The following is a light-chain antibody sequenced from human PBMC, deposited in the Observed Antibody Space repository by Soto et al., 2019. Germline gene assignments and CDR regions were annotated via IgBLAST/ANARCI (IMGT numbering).Light chain of an antibody. CDR1: RSNIGGNS. Sequence: QSVMTQPPSVSAAPGQTVTISCSGSRSNIGGNSVSWYQQLPGTAPKLLIYDDNKRPSGIPDRFSGSKSGTSATLGITGFQTGDEADYYCGSWDSSLSADVFGTGTKLTVL. J-gene: IGLJ1*01. CDR3: GSWDSSLSADV. V-gene: IGLV1-51*01. CDR2: DDN.